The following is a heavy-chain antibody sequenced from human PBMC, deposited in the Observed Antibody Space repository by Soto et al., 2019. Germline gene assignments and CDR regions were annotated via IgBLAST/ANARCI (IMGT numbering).Heavy chain of an antibody. CDR2: INADNGNT. J-gene: IGHJ4*02. D-gene: IGHD2-2*01. Sequence: QVQLVQSGAEVKKPGASVKVSCKASGYTFTSYAMHWVRQAPGQRLEWMGWINADNGNTKYSQKFQGRVTITRDTSASTAYMELSSLRSEDTAVYYCATYCSSTSCSMYYFDYWGQGTLVTVSS. CDR3: ATYCSSTSCSMYYFDY. V-gene: IGHV1-3*01. CDR1: GYTFTSYA.